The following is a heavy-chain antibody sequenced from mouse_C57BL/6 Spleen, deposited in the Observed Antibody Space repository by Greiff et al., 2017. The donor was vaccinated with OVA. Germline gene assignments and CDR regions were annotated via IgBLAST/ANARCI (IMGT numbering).Heavy chain of an antibody. Sequence: VQLQQSGAELVMPGASVKLSCKASGYTFTSYWMHWVKQRPGQGLEWIGEIDPSDSYTNYNQKFKGKSTLTVDKSSSTAYMQLSSLTSEDSAVYYCARFPMVTRYFDVWGTGTTVTVSS. V-gene: IGHV1-69*01. J-gene: IGHJ1*03. D-gene: IGHD2-2*01. CDR1: GYTFTSYW. CDR3: ARFPMVTRYFDV. CDR2: IDPSDSYT.